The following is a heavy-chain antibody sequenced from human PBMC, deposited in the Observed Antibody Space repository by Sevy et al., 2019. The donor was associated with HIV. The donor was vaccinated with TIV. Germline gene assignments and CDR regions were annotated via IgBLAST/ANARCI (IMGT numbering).Heavy chain of an antibody. CDR2: TYYRSKWYY. Sequence: SQTLSLTCAISGDSVSTNTAAWNWIRQSPSRGLEWLGRTYYRSKWYYDYALSVKSRMTINSETAKNNFSQQLNAVTPEDTAVYYCARERERGYNYDPFDYWGQGTLVTVSS. D-gene: IGHD5-12*01. CDR1: GDSVSTNTAA. J-gene: IGHJ4*02. CDR3: ARERERGYNYDPFDY. V-gene: IGHV6-1*01.